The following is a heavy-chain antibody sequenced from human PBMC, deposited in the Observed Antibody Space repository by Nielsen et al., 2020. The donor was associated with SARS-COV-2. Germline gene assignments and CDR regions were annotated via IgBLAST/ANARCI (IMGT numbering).Heavy chain of an antibody. CDR1: GGSISSYY. D-gene: IGHD3-3*01. CDR3: ARHAGGITIFGVVIIEGMDV. V-gene: IGHV4-59*08. J-gene: IGHJ6*02. Sequence: SETLSLTCTVSGGSISSYYWSWIRQPPGKGLEWIGYIYYSGSTNYNASLKSRVTISVDTSKNQFSLKLSSVTAADTAVYYCARHAGGITIFGVVIIEGMDVWGQGTTVTVSS. CDR2: IYYSGST.